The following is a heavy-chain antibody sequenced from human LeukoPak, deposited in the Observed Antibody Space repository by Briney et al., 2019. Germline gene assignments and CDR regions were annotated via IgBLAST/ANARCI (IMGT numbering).Heavy chain of an antibody. CDR3: TPRPDYGMDV. J-gene: IGHJ6*02. CDR2: INSDGSST. Sequence: GGSLRLSCAASGFTFSSYWMHWVRQAPGKGLVWVSHINSDGSSTSYADSVKGRFTISRDSAKNTLYLQMNSLRADDTAAYYCTPRPDYGMDVWGQGTTVTVSS. V-gene: IGHV3-74*01. CDR1: GFTFSSYW.